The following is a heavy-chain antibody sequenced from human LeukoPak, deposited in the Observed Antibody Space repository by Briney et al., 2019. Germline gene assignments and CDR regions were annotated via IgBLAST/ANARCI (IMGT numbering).Heavy chain of an antibody. Sequence: GGSLRLSCAASGFTFSSYSMNWVRQAPGKGLEWVSSISSSSSYIYYADSVKGRFTISRDNAKNSLYLQMNSLRAEDTAVYYCARGGDSAIFGVVIGYYYYMDVWGKGTTVTVSS. CDR1: GFTFSSYS. CDR2: ISSSSSYI. D-gene: IGHD3-3*01. CDR3: ARGGDSAIFGVVIGYYYYMDV. V-gene: IGHV3-21*01. J-gene: IGHJ6*03.